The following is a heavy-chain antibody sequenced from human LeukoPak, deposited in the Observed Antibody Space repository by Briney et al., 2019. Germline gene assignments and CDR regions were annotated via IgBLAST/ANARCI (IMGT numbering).Heavy chain of an antibody. CDR2: IGGGDT. Sequence: PGGSLRLSCETSGFTFNIYAMHWVRQAPGKGLEWVSGIGGGDTYYANSVRGRFTISRDDLKSTMYLHMNILRAEDTAIYYCAKDMISGNGEYDAFDIWGRGTMVTVSS. CDR1: GFTFNIYA. J-gene: IGHJ3*02. D-gene: IGHD3-10*01. V-gene: IGHV3-23*01. CDR3: AKDMISGNGEYDAFDI.